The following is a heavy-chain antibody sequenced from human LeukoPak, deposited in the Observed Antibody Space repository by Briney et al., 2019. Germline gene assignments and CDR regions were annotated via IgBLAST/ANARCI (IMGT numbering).Heavy chain of an antibody. V-gene: IGHV3-23*01. D-gene: IGHD4-17*01. CDR3: ARVDYGDYAGEDY. CDR1: GFTCSSYA. J-gene: IGHJ4*02. CDR2: ISGSGGST. Sequence: EAGGSLRLSCAASGFTCSSYAMSWVRQAPGKGLEWVSAISGSGGSTYYADSVKGRFTISRDNSKNTLYLQMNSLRAEDTAVYYCARVDYGDYAGEDYWGQGTLVTVSS.